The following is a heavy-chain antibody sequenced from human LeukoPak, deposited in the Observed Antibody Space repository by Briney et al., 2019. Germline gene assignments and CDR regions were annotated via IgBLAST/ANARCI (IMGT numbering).Heavy chain of an antibody. CDR2: INHSGST. J-gene: IGHJ4*02. V-gene: IGHV4-34*01. Sequence: SETLSLTCAVYGGSFSGYYWSWIRQPPGKGLEWIGEINHSGSTNYNPSLKSRVTISVDTSKNQFSLKLSSVTAADTAVYYCARGSGYSYGYYFDYWGQGTPVTVSS. CDR1: GGSFSGYY. D-gene: IGHD5-18*01. CDR3: ARGSGYSYGYYFDY.